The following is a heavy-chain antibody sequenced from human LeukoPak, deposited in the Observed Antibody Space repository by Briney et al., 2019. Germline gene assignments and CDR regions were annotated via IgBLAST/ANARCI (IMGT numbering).Heavy chain of an antibody. CDR2: IGAAGAHT. V-gene: IGHV3-64*02. CDR3: ARELGGTKTGGFDI. CDR1: GFRFSYHD. J-gene: IGHJ3*02. Sequence: GGSLRLSCAASGFRFSYHDMHWVRQAPGKGLEFVSSIGAAGAHTFYADSVKGRFTISRDNFQGTMYLQMDGLRPEDSAVYYCARELGGTKTGGFDIRGQGTVVTVSS. D-gene: IGHD1-14*01.